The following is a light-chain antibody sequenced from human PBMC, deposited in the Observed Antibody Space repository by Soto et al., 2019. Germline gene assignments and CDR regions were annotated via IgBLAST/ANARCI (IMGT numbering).Light chain of an antibody. V-gene: IGKV3-11*01. CDR3: QQRTNWPLMYT. J-gene: IGKJ2*01. CDR1: QSPGTY. CDR2: DTS. Sequence: EIVLTQSPGTLSLSPGERATLSCRVSQSPGTYIAWYQQKPGQPPRLLIYDTSNRAAGIPARFSGSGSGTDFILTISGLEPEDSAVYYCQQRTNWPLMYTFGQGTKLEIK.